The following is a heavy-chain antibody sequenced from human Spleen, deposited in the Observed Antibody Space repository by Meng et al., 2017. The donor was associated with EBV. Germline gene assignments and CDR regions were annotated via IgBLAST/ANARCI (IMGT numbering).Heavy chain of an antibody. V-gene: IGHV1-18*01. CDR3: ARADVAAGQELAFYFDY. CDR2: VSPYNGYT. CDR1: GYTFIHYG. Sequence: QMVQSGGGVEKPGASGTVSCKASGYTFIHYGINWVRQAPGQGLEWMGWVSPYNGYTSYAQNLKGRVTMTTDTSTNTAYMTLRSLRSDDTAVYYCARADVAAGQELAFYFDYWGQGTLVTVSS. J-gene: IGHJ4*02. D-gene: IGHD5-24*01.